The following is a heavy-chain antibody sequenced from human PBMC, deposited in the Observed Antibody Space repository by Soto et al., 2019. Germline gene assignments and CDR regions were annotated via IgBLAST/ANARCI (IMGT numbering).Heavy chain of an antibody. Sequence: SETLSLTCTVSGGSIISYYWSWILQPPWKGLEWIGYIYYSGSTNYNPSLKSRVTISVDTSKNQFSLKLSSVTAADTAVYYCASTDPKRIMITFGGVIADAFDSWGQGTMVTVSS. CDR1: GGSIISYY. J-gene: IGHJ3*02. CDR3: ASTDPKRIMITFGGVIADAFDS. CDR2: IYYSGST. V-gene: IGHV4-59*01. D-gene: IGHD3-16*02.